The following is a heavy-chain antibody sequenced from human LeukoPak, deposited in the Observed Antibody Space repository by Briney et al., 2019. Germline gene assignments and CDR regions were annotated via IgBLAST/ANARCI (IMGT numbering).Heavy chain of an antibody. J-gene: IGHJ6*03. CDR1: GGSISSGSYY. D-gene: IGHD3-10*01. CDR2: IYTSGST. CDR3: ARDLYYYYGSGSSRSRLWDYYYYYYMDV. V-gene: IGHV4-61*02. Sequence: SETLSLTCTVSGGSISSGSYYWSWIRQPAGKGLEWIGRIYTSGSTNYNPSLKSRVTISVDTSKNQFSLKLSSVTAADTAVYYCARDLYYYYGSGSSRSRLWDYYYYYYMDVWGKGTTVTISS.